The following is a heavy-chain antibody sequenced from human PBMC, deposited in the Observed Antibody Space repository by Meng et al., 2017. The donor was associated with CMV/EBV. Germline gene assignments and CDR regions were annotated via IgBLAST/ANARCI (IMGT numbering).Heavy chain of an antibody. D-gene: IGHD6-13*01. CDR2: ISGSGVST. Sequence: GESLKISCAASGFTFSSYAMSWVRQAPGKGLEWVSAISGSGVSTYYADSVRGRFTISRDNSKNTLYLQMNSLRAEDTAVYYCAREDYLSSSWFPGGGMDVWGQGTTVTVSS. J-gene: IGHJ6*02. CDR1: GFTFSSYA. V-gene: IGHV3-23*01. CDR3: AREDYLSSSWFPGGGMDV.